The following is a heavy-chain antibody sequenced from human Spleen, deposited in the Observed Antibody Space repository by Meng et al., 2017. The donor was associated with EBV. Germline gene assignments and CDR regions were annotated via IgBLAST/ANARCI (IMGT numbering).Heavy chain of an antibody. D-gene: IGHD4-17*01. Sequence: QVQLREPGPGLVKPSGTLSLTCAVSGASISSSNWWTWVRQPPGKGLEWIGEIYHSGPTNYNPSLKSRVTMSVDKSKNQFSLKMNSVTAADAAVYYCARGDRASMTTVTSLVYWGQGTLVTVSS. CDR2: IYHSGPT. V-gene: IGHV4-4*02. J-gene: IGHJ4*02. CDR1: GASISSSNW. CDR3: ARGDRASMTTVTSLVY.